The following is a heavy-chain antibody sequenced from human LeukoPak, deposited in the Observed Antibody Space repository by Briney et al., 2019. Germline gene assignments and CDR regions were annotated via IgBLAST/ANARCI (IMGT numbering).Heavy chain of an antibody. J-gene: IGHJ4*02. Sequence: GGSLRLSCAASGLTFSNYAMNWVRQAPGKGLEWVSVISASGDTTIYADSVKGRFTISRDNSKNPLYLQMNSLRAEDTAAYYCTKKLNRGTSQNRVFDYWGQGTLVTVSS. V-gene: IGHV3-23*01. D-gene: IGHD3-10*01. CDR1: GLTFSNYA. CDR3: TKKLNRGTSQNRVFDY. CDR2: ISASGDTT.